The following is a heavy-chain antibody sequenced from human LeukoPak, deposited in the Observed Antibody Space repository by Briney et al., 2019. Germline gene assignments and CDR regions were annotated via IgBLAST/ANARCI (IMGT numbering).Heavy chain of an antibody. CDR3: ARGVVDTAMVFDY. Sequence: SETLSLTCSVSGGSISSSSYYWGWIRQPPGKGLEWIGSIYYSGSTYYNSSLKSRVTISVDTSKNQFSLKLSSVTAADTAVYFCARGVVDTAMVFDYRGQGTLVTVSS. V-gene: IGHV4-39*07. D-gene: IGHD5-18*01. CDR1: GGSISSSSYY. CDR2: IYYSGST. J-gene: IGHJ4*02.